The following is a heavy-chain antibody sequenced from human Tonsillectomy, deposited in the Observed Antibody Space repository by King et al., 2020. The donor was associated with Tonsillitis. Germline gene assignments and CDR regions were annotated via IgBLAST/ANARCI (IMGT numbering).Heavy chain of an antibody. CDR1: GFTFSSYA. D-gene: IGHD3-10*01. V-gene: IGHV3-23*04. Sequence: VQLVESGGGLVQPGESLRLSCAASGFTFSSYAMSWVRQAPGKGLELVSGISNIDDIKYYTDYVKGRFTIYRDISKNTLYLLMTSLRAEDTAVYYCAQRFGEISGVFDYWGQGTLVSVSS. J-gene: IGHJ4*02. CDR2: ISNIDDIK. CDR3: AQRFGEISGVFDY.